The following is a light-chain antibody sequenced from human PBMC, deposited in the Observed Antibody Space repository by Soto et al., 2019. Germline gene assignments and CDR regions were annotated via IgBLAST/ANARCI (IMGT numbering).Light chain of an antibody. CDR1: QSVSSRY. CDR2: GAS. V-gene: IGKV3-20*01. J-gene: IGKJ1*01. Sequence: EIVLTQSPGTLSLSPGQRATLSCRASQSVSSRYLAWYQPQPGQAPWLLIYGASRRATGFPARFSGSGSGADFTLTISSLQSEDSAVYYCQQYNNWTWTFGQGTKVDI. CDR3: QQYNNWTWT.